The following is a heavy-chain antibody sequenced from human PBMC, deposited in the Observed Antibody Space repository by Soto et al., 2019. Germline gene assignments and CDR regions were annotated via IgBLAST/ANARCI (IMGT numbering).Heavy chain of an antibody. CDR1: GYTFTSYY. Sequence: ASVKVSCKASGYTFTSYYMHWVRQAPGQGLEWMGMINPSGGNTSYAQKFQGRVTMTRNTSISTAYMELSSLRSEDTAVYYCARWKNDFWSGYYWGYYYYYMDVWGKGTTVTVSS. CDR2: INPSGGNT. V-gene: IGHV1-46*01. D-gene: IGHD3-3*01. CDR3: ARWKNDFWSGYYWGYYYYYMDV. J-gene: IGHJ6*03.